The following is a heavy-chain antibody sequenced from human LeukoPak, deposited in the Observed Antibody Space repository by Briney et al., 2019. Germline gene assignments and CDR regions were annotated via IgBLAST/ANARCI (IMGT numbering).Heavy chain of an antibody. Sequence: ASVKVSCKASGYTFTSYGISWVRQAPGQGLEWMGWISAYNGNTNYAQKLQGRVTMTTDTSTSTAYMELRSLRSGDTAVYYCARSPTSFSALGEWFGYYYMDVWGKGTTVTVSS. V-gene: IGHV1-18*01. D-gene: IGHD3-10*01. J-gene: IGHJ6*03. CDR1: GYTFTSYG. CDR2: ISAYNGNT. CDR3: ARSPTSFSALGEWFGYYYMDV.